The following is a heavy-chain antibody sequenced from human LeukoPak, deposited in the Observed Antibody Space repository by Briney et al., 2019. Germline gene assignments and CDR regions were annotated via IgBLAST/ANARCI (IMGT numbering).Heavy chain of an antibody. CDR2: IRSKAYGGTT. CDR1: GFTFGDYA. Sequence: PGRSLRLSCTASGFTFGDYAMSWVRQAPGKGLEWVGFIRSKAYGGTTEYAASVKGRFTISRDDSKSIAYLQMNSLKTEDTAVYYCTRDLGRTYYDFWSGSYTGGGFWGQGTLVTVSS. D-gene: IGHD3-3*01. V-gene: IGHV3-49*04. CDR3: TRDLGRTYYDFWSGSYTGGGF. J-gene: IGHJ4*02.